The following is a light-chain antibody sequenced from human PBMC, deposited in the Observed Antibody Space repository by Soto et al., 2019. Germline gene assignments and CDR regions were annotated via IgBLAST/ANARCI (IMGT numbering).Light chain of an antibody. J-gene: IGLJ3*02. CDR1: SSDVENYNL. CDR3: CSYAGGITLV. V-gene: IGLV2-23*02. Sequence: QSVLTQPASVSGSPGQSITISCTGTSSDVENYNLVSWFQHHPGKAPRLIIYEVTKRPSGVSDHFSGSKSGITASLTISGLQPEDEADYYCCSYAGGITLVFGGGTKLTVL. CDR2: EVT.